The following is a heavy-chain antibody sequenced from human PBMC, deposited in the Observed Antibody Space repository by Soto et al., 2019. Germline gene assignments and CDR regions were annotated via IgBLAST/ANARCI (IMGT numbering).Heavy chain of an antibody. CDR1: GGSISSSSYY. CDR3: ARTAMVRGVRRHFDY. V-gene: IGHV4-39*01. D-gene: IGHD3-10*01. Sequence: SETLSLTCTVSGGSISSSSYYWGWIRQPPGKGLEWIGSIYYSGSTYYNPSLKSRVTISVDTSKNQFSLKLSSVTAADTAVCYCARTAMVRGVRRHFDYWGQGTLVTVSS. J-gene: IGHJ4*02. CDR2: IYYSGST.